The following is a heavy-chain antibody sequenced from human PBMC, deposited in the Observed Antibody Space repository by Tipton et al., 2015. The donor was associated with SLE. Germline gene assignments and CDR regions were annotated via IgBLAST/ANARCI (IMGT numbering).Heavy chain of an antibody. CDR2: ISSSGSTI. Sequence: SLRLSCAASGFTFSSYEMNWVRQAPGKGLEWVSYISSSGSTIYYADSVKGRFTISRDNSKNTLYLQMNSLRAEDTAVYYCAKDGPLERRPFDYWGQGTLVTGSS. CDR1: GFTFSSYE. D-gene: IGHD1-1*01. J-gene: IGHJ4*02. V-gene: IGHV3-48*03. CDR3: AKDGPLERRPFDY.